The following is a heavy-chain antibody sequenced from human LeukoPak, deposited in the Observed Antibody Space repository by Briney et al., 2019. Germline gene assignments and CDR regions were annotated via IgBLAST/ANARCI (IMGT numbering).Heavy chain of an antibody. Sequence: GSSVKVSCKAPGGTFSSYAISWVRQAPGQGLEWMGRIIPILGIANYAQKFQGRVTITADKSTSTAYMELSSLRSEDTAVYYCARAHYYDSSGYYPDFDYWGQGTLVTVSS. CDR1: GGTFSSYA. CDR3: ARAHYYDSSGYYPDFDY. J-gene: IGHJ4*02. V-gene: IGHV1-69*04. CDR2: IIPILGIA. D-gene: IGHD3-22*01.